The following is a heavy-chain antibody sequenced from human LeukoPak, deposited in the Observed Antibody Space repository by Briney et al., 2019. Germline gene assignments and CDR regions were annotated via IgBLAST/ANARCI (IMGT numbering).Heavy chain of an antibody. D-gene: IGHD1-7*01. CDR2: IKTDGTTT. CDR1: GFTFSDYW. V-gene: IGHV3-74*03. J-gene: IGHJ5*02. Sequence: PGGSLRLSCAASGFTFSDYWMHWVRQVPGKGLVWVSFIKTDGTTTAYADSVKGRFSISRDNAKSTLYLQMNSLRVEDTGIYYCAKNSGPGVNYFDPWGQGTLVTVSS. CDR3: AKNSGPGVNYFDP.